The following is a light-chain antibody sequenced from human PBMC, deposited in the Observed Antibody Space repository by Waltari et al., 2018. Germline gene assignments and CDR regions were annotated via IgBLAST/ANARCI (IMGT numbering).Light chain of an antibody. CDR2: AVP. CDR1: SSDFRSYNY. J-gene: IGLJ1*01. CDR3: CSYAGDSLYV. Sequence: QSALTQPASVSGSPGQSITLTCTGTSSDFRSYNYVSWYQQYPGKAPKLLIYAVPQRPSGVSDRFSGSKSGNTASLTISGLQAEDEADYYCCSYAGDSLYVFGTGTTVTV. V-gene: IGLV2-23*02.